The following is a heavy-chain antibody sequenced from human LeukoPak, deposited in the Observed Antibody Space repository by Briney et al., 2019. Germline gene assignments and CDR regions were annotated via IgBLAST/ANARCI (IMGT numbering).Heavy chain of an antibody. CDR1: GFTFSSYG. D-gene: IGHD2-2*01. CDR2: IRYDGSNK. J-gene: IGHJ4*02. V-gene: IGHV3-30*02. CDR3: AKDSRRPKNIVVVPAAILDY. Sequence: GGSLRLSCAASGFTFSSYGMHWVRQAPGKGLEWVAFIRYDGSNKYYADSVKGRFTISRDNSKNTLYLQMNSLRAEDTAVYYCAKDSRRPKNIVVVPAAILDYWGQGTLVTVSS.